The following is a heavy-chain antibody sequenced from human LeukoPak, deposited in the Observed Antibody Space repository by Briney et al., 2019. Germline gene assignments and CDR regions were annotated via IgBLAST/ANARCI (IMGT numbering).Heavy chain of an antibody. CDR1: GGSVSSTTYF. Sequence: PSETLSLTCTVSGGSVSSTTYFWSWMRRPPGKGLEWIASINYSGITYYNPSLKSRVTISVDTSDNQFSLKLSSVTAADTAVYYCARYVVYGSGKYYFDYWGQGTLVTVSS. J-gene: IGHJ4*02. D-gene: IGHD3-10*01. CDR3: ARYVVYGSGKYYFDY. V-gene: IGHV4-39*01. CDR2: INYSGIT.